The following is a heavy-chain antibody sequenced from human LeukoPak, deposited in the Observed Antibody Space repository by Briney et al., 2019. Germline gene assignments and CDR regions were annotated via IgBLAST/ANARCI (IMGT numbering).Heavy chain of an antibody. CDR1: GFTFSSYW. V-gene: IGHV3-74*01. D-gene: IGHD2-21*01. Sequence: GGSLRLSCAASGFTFSSYWMHWVRQAPGKGLVWVSRINSDGSTTSYADSVKGRFTISRDNAKNTLYLQMNSLRAEDTAVYYCAKLSDDYYFYGMDVWGQGTTVTVSS. CDR2: INSDGSTT. CDR3: AKLSDDYYFYGMDV. J-gene: IGHJ6*02.